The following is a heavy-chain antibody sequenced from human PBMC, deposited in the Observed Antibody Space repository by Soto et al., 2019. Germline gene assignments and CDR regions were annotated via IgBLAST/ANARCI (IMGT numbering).Heavy chain of an antibody. CDR3: ARHRFNYYDDTVYYYFDY. CDR2: ISGHNGNT. Sequence: ASVKVSCKASGYSFTSYGISWVRQARGQGPEWMGWISGHNGNTNHPQSLQGRVTTTTDTSRNTAYMELRSLRSDDTAVYYCARHRFNYYDDTVYYYFDYWGQGTLVTVSS. J-gene: IGHJ4*02. D-gene: IGHD3-22*01. CDR1: GYSFTSYG. V-gene: IGHV1-18*04.